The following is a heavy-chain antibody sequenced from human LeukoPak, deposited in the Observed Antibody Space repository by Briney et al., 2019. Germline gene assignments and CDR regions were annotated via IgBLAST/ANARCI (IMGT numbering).Heavy chain of an antibody. CDR2: ISSSSSYI. Sequence: GGSLRLSCAASGFTFSSYSMNWVRQAPGKGLEWVSSISSSSSYIYYADSVKGRFTISRDNAKNSLYLQMNSLRAEDTAVYYCARDLGQYSYGYYYWGQGTLVTVSS. J-gene: IGHJ4*02. V-gene: IGHV3-21*01. CDR1: GFTFSSYS. CDR3: ARDLGQYSYGYYY. D-gene: IGHD5-18*01.